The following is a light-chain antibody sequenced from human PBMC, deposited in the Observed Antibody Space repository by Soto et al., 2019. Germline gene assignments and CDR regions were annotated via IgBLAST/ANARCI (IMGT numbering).Light chain of an antibody. J-gene: IGKJ1*01. CDR3: QQYGSSGT. Sequence: EIVLTQSPGTLSLSPGERATLSCRASQSVSSSYLAWYQQKPGQAPRLLLYGASNRATGIPDRFSGSGSGTDFTLTISRLEPEDFAVYYCQQYGSSGTFGQGTKV. CDR1: QSVSSSY. V-gene: IGKV3-20*01. CDR2: GAS.